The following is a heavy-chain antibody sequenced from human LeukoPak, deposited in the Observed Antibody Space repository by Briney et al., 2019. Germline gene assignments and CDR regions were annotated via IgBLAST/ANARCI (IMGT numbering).Heavy chain of an antibody. V-gene: IGHV3-48*03. Sequence: GGYLRLSCAASGFTFSSYEMNWVRQAPGKGREGVSYISSRGNAIDYADSVKGRFTIARDNAKDSLYLQMNSLRAEDTAVYYCARDPVGVRGPRDYGMDVWGQGTTVTVSS. CDR3: ARDPVGVRGPRDYGMDV. J-gene: IGHJ6*02. CDR2: ISSRGNAI. CDR1: GFTFSSYE. D-gene: IGHD2-2*01.